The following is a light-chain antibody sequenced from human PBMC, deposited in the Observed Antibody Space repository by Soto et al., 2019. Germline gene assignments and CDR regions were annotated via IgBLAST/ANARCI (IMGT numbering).Light chain of an antibody. J-gene: IGKJ1*01. CDR2: GTS. Sequence: EIVLTQSPGTLSLSPGERATLSCRASQSVSSSYLAWYQQKPGQAPRLLIYGTSSRATSIPDRFSGSGSGTDFPLPLSSLEPEDFAVYYCQQYGSSSWTFVQGTKVEIK. V-gene: IGKV3-20*01. CDR3: QQYGSSSWT. CDR1: QSVSSSY.